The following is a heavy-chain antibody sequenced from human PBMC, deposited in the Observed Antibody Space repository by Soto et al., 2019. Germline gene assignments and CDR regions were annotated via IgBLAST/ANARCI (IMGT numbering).Heavy chain of an antibody. J-gene: IGHJ4*02. Sequence: QVQLQESGPGLVKPSETLSLTCTVSGGSISSYYWSWIRQPPGKGLEWIGYIYYSGSTNYNPSLKGRVTISVDTSKTQSSLKLSSVTAAATAVYYCARDHDSWGQGTLVTVSS. CDR3: ARDHDS. V-gene: IGHV4-59*12. CDR1: GGSISSYY. CDR2: IYYSGST.